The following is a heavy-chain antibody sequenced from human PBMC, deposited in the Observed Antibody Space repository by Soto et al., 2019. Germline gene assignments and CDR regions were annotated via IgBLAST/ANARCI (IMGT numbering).Heavy chain of an antibody. J-gene: IGHJ6*02. CDR3: ARDNVIAARPDYYYYGMDV. CDR2: IIPIFGTA. Sequence: QVQLVQSGAEVKKPGSSVKVSCKASGGTFSSYAISWVRQAPGQGLEWMGGIIPIFGTANYAQKFQGRVTINADESTSTAYMELSSLRSEDTAVYYCARDNVIAARPDYYYYGMDVWGQGTTVTVSS. D-gene: IGHD6-6*01. CDR1: GGTFSSYA. V-gene: IGHV1-69*01.